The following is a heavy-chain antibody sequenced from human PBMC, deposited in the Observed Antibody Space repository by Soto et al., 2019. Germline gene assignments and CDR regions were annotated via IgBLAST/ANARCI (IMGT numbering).Heavy chain of an antibody. D-gene: IGHD2-15*01. V-gene: IGHV4-39*07. CDR3: ARGGYCSGGSCDYDDAFDI. CDR2: IYYSGST. J-gene: IGHJ3*02. Sequence: PSETLSLTCTVSGGSISSSSYYWGWIRQPPGKGLEWIGSIYYSGSTYYNPSPKSRVTISVDTSKNQFSLKLSSVTAADTAVYYCARGGYCSGGSCDYDDAFDIWGQGTMVTVSS. CDR1: GGSISSSSYY.